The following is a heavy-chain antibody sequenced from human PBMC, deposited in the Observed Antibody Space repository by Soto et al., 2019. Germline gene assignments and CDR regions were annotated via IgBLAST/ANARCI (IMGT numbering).Heavy chain of an antibody. D-gene: IGHD1-20*01. CDR3: ARESITRPPNFDY. Sequence: ASVKVSCKASGYTFTSHAMHWVRQAPGQRLEWMGWINAGNGNTKYSQKFQGRVTITRDTSASTAYMELSSLRSEDTAVYYCARESITRPPNFDYWGQGTLVTVSS. CDR2: INAGNGNT. V-gene: IGHV1-3*01. J-gene: IGHJ4*02. CDR1: GYTFTSHA.